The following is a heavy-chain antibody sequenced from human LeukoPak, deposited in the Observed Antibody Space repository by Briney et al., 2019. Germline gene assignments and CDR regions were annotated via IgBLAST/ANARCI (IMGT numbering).Heavy chain of an antibody. CDR1: GGSISSYY. CDR3: ARVTVVVVAAIPYWYFDL. Sequence: SETLSLTCTVSGGSISSYYWSWIRQPAGKGLEWIGRIYTSGSTNYNPSLKSRVTMSVDTSKNQFSLKLSSVTAADTAVYYCARVTVVVVAAIPYWYFDLWGRGTLVTVSS. CDR2: IYTSGST. J-gene: IGHJ2*01. V-gene: IGHV4-4*07. D-gene: IGHD2-15*01.